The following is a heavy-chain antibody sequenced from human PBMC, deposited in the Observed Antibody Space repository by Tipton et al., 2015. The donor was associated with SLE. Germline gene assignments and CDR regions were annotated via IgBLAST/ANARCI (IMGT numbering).Heavy chain of an antibody. CDR1: GDSFNANF. CDR3: ARGVVATTFHYYYGMDV. CDR2: IYPSGRP. V-gene: IGHV4-4*07. J-gene: IGHJ6*02. Sequence: TLSLTCTVSGDSFNANFWSWIRQPAGKGMEWIGRIYPSGRPNYNPSLKSRVTISVDTSKNQFSLKLSSVTAADTAVYYCARGVVATTFHYYYGMDVWGQGTTVTASS. D-gene: IGHD2-15*01.